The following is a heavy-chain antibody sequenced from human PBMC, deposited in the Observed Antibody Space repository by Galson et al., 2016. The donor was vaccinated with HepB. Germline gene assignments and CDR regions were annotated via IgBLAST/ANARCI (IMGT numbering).Heavy chain of an antibody. D-gene: IGHD2-21*02. Sequence: SLRLSCAASGFTVSSYYISWVRQAPGKGLEWVSLIYSDGYSYYADSVMGRFTISRDNSRNTVDLQMNSLRVEDTAMYYCAREGQEGPTAYWGQGTLVTVSS. CDR1: GFTVSSYY. J-gene: IGHJ4*02. V-gene: IGHV3-66*01. CDR2: IYSDGYS. CDR3: AREGQEGPTAY.